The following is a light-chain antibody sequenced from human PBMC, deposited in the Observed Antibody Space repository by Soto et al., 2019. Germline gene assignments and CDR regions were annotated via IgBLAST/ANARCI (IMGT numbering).Light chain of an antibody. CDR2: GAS. V-gene: IGKV3-20*01. Sequence: EIVLTQSPGTVSLSPGERATLSCRASQSVSSSFLTWYQQKPGQPPRLLIYGASSRATGIPDRFSGSGSGTDFTLTISRLEPEDFPVYYCPQYGNSRLTFGGVTKVEIX. J-gene: IGKJ4*01. CDR3: PQYGNSRLT. CDR1: QSVSSSF.